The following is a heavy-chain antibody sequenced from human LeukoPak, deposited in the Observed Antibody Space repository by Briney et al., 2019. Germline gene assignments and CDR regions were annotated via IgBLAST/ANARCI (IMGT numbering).Heavy chain of an antibody. V-gene: IGHV4-39*07. J-gene: IGHJ5*02. CDR2: IHYSGTT. D-gene: IGHD4-11*01. CDR1: GASIDSGRYY. CDR3: ARGTPYNP. Sequence: SSETLSLTCTVSGASIDSGRYYWGWIRQPPGKGLEWIGSIHYSGTTYHNPSLKSRVTISIDTSNNQFSLKLSSVTAADTAVYYCARGTPYNPWGQGTLVTVSS.